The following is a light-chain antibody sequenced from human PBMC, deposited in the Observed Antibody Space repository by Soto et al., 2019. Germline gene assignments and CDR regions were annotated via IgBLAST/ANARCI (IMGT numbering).Light chain of an antibody. V-gene: IGKV3-15*01. CDR3: QQYGTSPIT. Sequence: EIVLTQSPAILSVSPGERATLSCRASQSISRSLAWYQQKPGQAPRLLISDASTRATGIPARFSGSGSGTEFTLTISSLEPEDFAVYYCQQYGTSPITFGQGTRLEIK. J-gene: IGKJ5*01. CDR1: QSISRS. CDR2: DAS.